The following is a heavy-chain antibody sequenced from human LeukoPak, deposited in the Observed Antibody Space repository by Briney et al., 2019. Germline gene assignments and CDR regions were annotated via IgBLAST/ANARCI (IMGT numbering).Heavy chain of an antibody. CDR1: CGFTNNSN. V-gene: IGHV4-4*07. CDR2: FSASWTT. J-gene: IGHJ5*02. D-gene: IGHD4-17*01. CDR3: AKDLSRQRRGLTYGPWFDP. Sequence: SETLIFTCTASCGFTNNSNCTLRRLPVENPKQLISRFSASWTTSYSPSLKSRVIISVDVSMNQFSLNLTSVTAADPAVYFCAKDLSRQRRGLTYGPWFDPWGRGTLVTVSS.